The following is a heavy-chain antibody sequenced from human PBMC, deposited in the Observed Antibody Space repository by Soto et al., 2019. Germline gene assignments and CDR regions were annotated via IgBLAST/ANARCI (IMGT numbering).Heavy chain of an antibody. CDR2: IDDSGTIT. D-gene: IGHD3-10*01. V-gene: IGHV3-23*01. Sequence: EVQLLESGGGLIQPGGSLRLSFAASGFNFRNYDMACVRQAPGMGREWVSTIDDSGTITHYADTVRGLFTISRDNSKNTLYLQLSTLRAEDTAVYYCAKGLKVRGVILIDDWGQGTLVTVSS. CDR1: GFNFRNYD. CDR3: AKGLKVRGVILIDD. J-gene: IGHJ4*02.